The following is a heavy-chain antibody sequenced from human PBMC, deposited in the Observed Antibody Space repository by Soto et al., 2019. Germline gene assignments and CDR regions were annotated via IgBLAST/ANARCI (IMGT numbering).Heavy chain of an antibody. CDR2: ISSSSSTI. CDR3: ARDTAIFGVVIRAFDI. J-gene: IGHJ3*02. D-gene: IGHD3-3*01. Sequence: EVQLVESGGGLVQPGGSLRLSCAASGFTFSSYSMNWVRQAPGKGLEWVSYISSSSSTIYYADSVKGRFTISRDNAKNSLYLQMNSLRDEDTAVYYCARDTAIFGVVIRAFDIWGQGTMVTVSS. CDR1: GFTFSSYS. V-gene: IGHV3-48*02.